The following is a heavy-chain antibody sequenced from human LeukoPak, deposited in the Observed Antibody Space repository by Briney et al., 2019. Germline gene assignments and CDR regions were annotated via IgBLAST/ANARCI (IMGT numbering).Heavy chain of an antibody. V-gene: IGHV3-20*04. CDR2: INWNGGST. Sequence: PGGSLRLSCAASGFTFDDYGMSWVRQAPGKGLEWVSGINWNGGSTGYADSVKGRFTISRDNAKNSLYLQMSSLRLEDTAVYYCARANYYDSSGPGWYWGQGTLVTVSS. J-gene: IGHJ4*02. CDR1: GFTFDDYG. D-gene: IGHD3-22*01. CDR3: ARANYYDSSGPGWY.